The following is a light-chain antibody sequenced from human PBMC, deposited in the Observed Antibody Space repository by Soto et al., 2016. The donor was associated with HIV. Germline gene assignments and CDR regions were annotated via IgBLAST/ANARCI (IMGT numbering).Light chain of an antibody. CDR3: QVWDSTNDHYV. V-gene: IGLV3-21*03. J-gene: IGLJ1*01. Sequence: SYELAQPPSVSLAPGKTAEIPCGGNNIGSKSVHWYQQKPGQAPVLVLFDDAERPSGIPERFSGSNSGHTATLTISRVEAGDEADYYCQVWDSTNDHYVFGTGTKVTVL. CDR1: NIGSKS. CDR2: DDA.